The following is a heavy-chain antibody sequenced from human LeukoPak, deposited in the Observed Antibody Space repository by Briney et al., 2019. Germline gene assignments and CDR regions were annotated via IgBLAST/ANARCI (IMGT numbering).Heavy chain of an antibody. CDR1: GFTFSSYA. CDR3: ARAPLGYTYGYFDY. J-gene: IGHJ4*02. D-gene: IGHD5-18*01. Sequence: GGSLRLSCAASGFTFSSYAMSWVRQAPGKGLEWVSAISGSGGSTYYADSVKGRFTISRDNSKNTLYLQMGSLRTEDMAVYYCARAPLGYTYGYFDYWGQGTLVTVSS. V-gene: IGHV3-23*01. CDR2: ISGSGGST.